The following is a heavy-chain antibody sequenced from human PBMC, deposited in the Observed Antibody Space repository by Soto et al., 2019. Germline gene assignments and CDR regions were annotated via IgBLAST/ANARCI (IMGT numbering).Heavy chain of an antibody. CDR1: GFTFSSYA. D-gene: IGHD2-21*02. J-gene: IGHJ4*02. Sequence: GGSLRLSCAASGFTFSSYAMHWVRQAPGKGLEWVAVISYDGSNKYYADSVKGRFTISRDNSKNTLYLQMNSLRAEDTAVYYCARGAHIVVVTALYWGQGTLVTVSS. CDR2: ISYDGSNK. V-gene: IGHV3-30-3*01. CDR3: ARGAHIVVVTALY.